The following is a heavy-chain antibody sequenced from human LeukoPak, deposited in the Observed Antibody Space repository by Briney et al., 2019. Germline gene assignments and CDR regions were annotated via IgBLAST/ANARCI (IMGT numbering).Heavy chain of an antibody. D-gene: IGHD2-15*01. J-gene: IGHJ4*02. V-gene: IGHV3-21*01. CDR1: GFTFGSYS. CDR2: ISSSSSYI. Sequence: GGSLRLSCAASGFTFGSYSMNWVREAPGKGLEWVSSISSSSSYIYYADSVKGRFTISRDNARNSLYPQMNSLRAEDTAVYYCARDLRVAGEKIDYWGQGTLVTVSS. CDR3: ARDLRVAGEKIDY.